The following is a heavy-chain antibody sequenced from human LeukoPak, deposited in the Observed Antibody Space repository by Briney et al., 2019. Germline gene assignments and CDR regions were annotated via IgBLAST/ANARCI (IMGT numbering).Heavy chain of an antibody. Sequence: ASVKVSCKASGYTFTSYYMHWVRQAPGQGLEWMGWINPNSGGTNYAQKFQGRVTMTRDTSISTAYMELSRLRSDDTAVYYCARDHSHYYGSGSYYNYWFDPWGQGTLVTVSS. CDR2: INPNSGGT. CDR1: GYTFTSYY. D-gene: IGHD3-10*01. V-gene: IGHV1-2*02. CDR3: ARDHSHYYGSGSYYNYWFDP. J-gene: IGHJ5*02.